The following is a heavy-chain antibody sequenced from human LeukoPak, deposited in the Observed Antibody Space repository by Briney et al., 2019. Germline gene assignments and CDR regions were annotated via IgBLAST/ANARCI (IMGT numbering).Heavy chain of an antibody. Sequence: SVKVSCKASGGTFSSYAISWVRQAPGQGHEWMGGIIPIFGTANYAQKFQGRVTITADESTSTAYMELSSLRSEDTAVYYCARVGYCGGDCYPYGTDVWGQGTTVTVSS. V-gene: IGHV1-69*13. CDR2: IIPIFGTA. D-gene: IGHD2-21*02. CDR1: GGTFSSYA. J-gene: IGHJ6*02. CDR3: ARVGYCGGDCYPYGTDV.